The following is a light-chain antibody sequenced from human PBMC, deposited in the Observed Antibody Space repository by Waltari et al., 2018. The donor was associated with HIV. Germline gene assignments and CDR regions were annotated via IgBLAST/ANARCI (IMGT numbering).Light chain of an antibody. CDR3: YSYAGSLL. CDR2: DVS. J-gene: IGLJ2*01. CDR1: RSDVGGYNY. V-gene: IGLV2-11*01. Sequence: QSALTQPRSVSGSPGQSVTISCTASRSDVGGYNYVSCYQQHPTKAPKLIIYDVSERPSGVPDRFSGSKSGNRASLTISGLQAEDEADYYCYSYAGSLLFGGGTKLTVL.